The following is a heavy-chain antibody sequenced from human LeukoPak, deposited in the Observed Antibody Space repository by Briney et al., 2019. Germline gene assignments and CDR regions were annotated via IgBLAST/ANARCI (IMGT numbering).Heavy chain of an antibody. D-gene: IGHD2-15*01. CDR2: IYSGGST. CDR1: GFTFSSNY. V-gene: IGHV3-66*01. Sequence: PGGSLRLSCAASGFTFSSNYMSWVRQAPGKGLEWVSVIYSGGSTYYADSVKGRFTISRDNSKNTLYLQMNSLRAEDTAVYYCARDYCSGGSCYYAFDIWGQGTMVTVSS. J-gene: IGHJ3*02. CDR3: ARDYCSGGSCYYAFDI.